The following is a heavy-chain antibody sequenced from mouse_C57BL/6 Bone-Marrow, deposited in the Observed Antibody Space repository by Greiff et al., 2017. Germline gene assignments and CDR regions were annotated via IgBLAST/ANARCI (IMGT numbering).Heavy chain of an antibody. V-gene: IGHV2-2*01. Sequence: QVQLKESGPGLVQPSQSLSITCTVSGFSLNSYGVHWVRQSPGKGLEWLGVIWSGGSTDYNAAFISRLSISKDNSKSQVFFKRNSLQADDTAIYYCARTGSSYGGGFAYWGQGTLVTVSA. CDR3: ARTGSSYGGGFAY. D-gene: IGHD1-1*01. CDR1: GFSLNSYG. CDR2: IWSGGST. J-gene: IGHJ3*01.